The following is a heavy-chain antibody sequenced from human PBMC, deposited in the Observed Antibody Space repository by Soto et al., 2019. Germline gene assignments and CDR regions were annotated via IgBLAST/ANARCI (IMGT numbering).Heavy chain of an antibody. D-gene: IGHD6-6*01. V-gene: IGHV3-13*04. CDR3: ARGALGFDP. CDR1: GFTFSRYD. J-gene: IGHJ5*02. Sequence: EVQVVESGGGLVQPGGSLRLSCAASGFTFSRYDMHWVRQATGRGLEWVSGIGTSGDTYYAGSVKGRFTISRENAKHSVYLQMNSLRAGDTAVYYCARGALGFDPWGQGTLVAVSS. CDR2: IGTSGDT.